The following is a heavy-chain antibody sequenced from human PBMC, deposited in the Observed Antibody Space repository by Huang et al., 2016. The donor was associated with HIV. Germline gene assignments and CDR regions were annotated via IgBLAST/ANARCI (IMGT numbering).Heavy chain of an antibody. CDR1: GYTFTSCA. Sequence: QAQLVQSGSELKKPGASVKVSCKVSGYTFTSCAMNWVRQAPGQGLEWMGWSNTNTGNPTYAQSFTGRCVFSLDTSVSTAYLQISSLTAEDTAVYYFARGLYSSSWAPFVYWGQGTLVTVSS. CDR3: ARGLYSSSWAPFVY. D-gene: IGHD6-13*01. J-gene: IGHJ4*02. V-gene: IGHV7-4-1*02. CDR2: SNTNTGNP.